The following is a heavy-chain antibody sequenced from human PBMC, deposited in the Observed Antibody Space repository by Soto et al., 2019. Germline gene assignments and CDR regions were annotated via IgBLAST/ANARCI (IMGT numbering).Heavy chain of an antibody. J-gene: IGHJ4*02. Sequence: SETLSLTCTVSGGSIDSYFWSWIRQPPGKGLEWIGYIHDSGSTNYNPSLKSRVTMSVDTSKNQFSLKLSSVTAADTAVYYCARAGTAMITLDYWGQGTLVT. V-gene: IGHV4-59*01. CDR2: IHDSGST. CDR3: ARAGTAMITLDY. D-gene: IGHD5-18*01. CDR1: GGSIDSYF.